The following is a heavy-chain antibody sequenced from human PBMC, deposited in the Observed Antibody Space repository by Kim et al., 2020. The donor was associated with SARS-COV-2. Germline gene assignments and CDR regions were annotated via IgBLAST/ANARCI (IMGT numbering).Heavy chain of an antibody. J-gene: IGHJ3*02. CDR3: ASGQIGVPAAKGGVAAFDI. CDR2: IYHSGST. V-gene: IGHV4-4*02. CDR1: GGSISSSNW. D-gene: IGHD2-2*01. Sequence: SETLSLTCAVSGGSISSSNWWSWVRQPPGKGLEWIGEIYHSGSTNYNPSLKSRVTISVDKSKNQFSLKLSSVTAADTAVYYCASGQIGVPAAKGGVAAFDIWGQGTMVTVSS.